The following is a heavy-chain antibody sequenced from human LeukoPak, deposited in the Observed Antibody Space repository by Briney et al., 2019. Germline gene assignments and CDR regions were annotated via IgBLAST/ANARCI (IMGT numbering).Heavy chain of an antibody. V-gene: IGHV3-23*01. CDR3: AHLYDSSGYYYY. CDR1: GFTFSSHA. Sequence: GGSLRLSCAASGFTFSSHAMGWVRQAPGKGLDWVSAIGGAGGSTYYADSVKGRFSISRDNSKNTLYLQMNSLRAEDTAVYYCAHLYDSSGYYYYWGQGTLVTVSS. D-gene: IGHD3-22*01. J-gene: IGHJ4*02. CDR2: IGGAGGST.